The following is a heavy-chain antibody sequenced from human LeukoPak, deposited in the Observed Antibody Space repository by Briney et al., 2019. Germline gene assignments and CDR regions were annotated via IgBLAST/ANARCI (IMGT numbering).Heavy chain of an antibody. CDR1: GFTVSSNY. J-gene: IGHJ6*03. V-gene: IGHV3-53*01. Sequence: GGSLRLSCAASGFTVSSNYMSWVRQAPGRGLEWVSVIYSGGSTYYADSVKGRFIISRDNSNNTPYLQMNSLRAEDTAVYYCAKDLYCSSTSCYMDVWGKGTTVTVSS. D-gene: IGHD2-2*01. CDR2: IYSGGST. CDR3: AKDLYCSSTSCYMDV.